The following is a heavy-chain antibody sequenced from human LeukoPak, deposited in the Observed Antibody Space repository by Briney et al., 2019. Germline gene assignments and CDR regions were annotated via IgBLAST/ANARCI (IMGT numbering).Heavy chain of an antibody. CDR3: ARHSMSGGSWTSNWFDP. CDR2: IYPGDSDI. V-gene: IGHV5-51*07. D-gene: IGHD2-15*01. CDR1: GYNFTNYW. Sequence: SGESLKISCKGSGYNFTNYWIDWVHQMPGKGLEWMGIIYPGDSDIRYSPSFQGQVTISADKSINTAYLQWSSLKASDTAIYYCARHSMSGGSWTSNWFDPWGQGTLVTVSS. J-gene: IGHJ5*02.